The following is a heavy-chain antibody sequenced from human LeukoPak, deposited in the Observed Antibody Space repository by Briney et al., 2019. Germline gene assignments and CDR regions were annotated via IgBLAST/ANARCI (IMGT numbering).Heavy chain of an antibody. D-gene: IGHD3-16*01. CDR2: INPDGSGK. CDR1: GFTLSTYW. CDR3: ASWGAGGNS. J-gene: IGHJ4*02. Sequence: GGSLRLSCEASGFTLSTYWMNWVRQVPGKGLDWVANINPDGSGKRYVDSVKGRFTIARDNADNSLSLQMNSLRAEDMAVYYCASWGAGGNSWGQGTLVTVSS. V-gene: IGHV3-7*01.